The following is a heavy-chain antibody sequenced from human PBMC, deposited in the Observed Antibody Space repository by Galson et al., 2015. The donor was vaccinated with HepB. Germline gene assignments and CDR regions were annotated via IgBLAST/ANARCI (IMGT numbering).Heavy chain of an antibody. Sequence: SVKVSCKVSGYTLTELSMHWVRQAPGKGLEWMGGFDPEDGETIYAQKFQGRVTMTEDTSTDTAYMELSSLRSEDTAVYYCATELPGTTSIGAFDIWGQGTMVTVSS. CDR1: GYTLTELS. V-gene: IGHV1-24*01. J-gene: IGHJ3*02. CDR3: ATELPGTTSIGAFDI. D-gene: IGHD1-1*01. CDR2: FDPEDGET.